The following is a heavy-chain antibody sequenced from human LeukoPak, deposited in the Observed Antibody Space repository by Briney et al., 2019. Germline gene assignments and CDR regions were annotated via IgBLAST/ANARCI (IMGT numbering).Heavy chain of an antibody. CDR1: GASVSSGSYS. CDR2: IYHSGST. D-gene: IGHD3-16*01. CDR3: AGDYGASSRFDY. J-gene: IGHJ4*02. Sequence: SETLTLTCAVSGASVSSGSYSWSWIRQPPGKGLEWIGYIYHSGSTTYNSSLKSRLTISLDRSKNQFSLRLRCVTAAETAVYYCAGDYGASSRFDYWSQGRLVTVSS. V-gene: IGHV4-30-2*01.